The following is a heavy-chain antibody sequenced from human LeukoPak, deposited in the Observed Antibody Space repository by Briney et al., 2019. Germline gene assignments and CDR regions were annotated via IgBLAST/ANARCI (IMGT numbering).Heavy chain of an antibody. Sequence: ASVKVSCKASGYTFTNYSIHWVRQAPGQGLEWMGIINPNGGSTTYAQKFQGRITMTRDTSTSTVYMELGSLRREYTAVYYYARDRPPNHFDYWGQGTLVTISS. J-gene: IGHJ4*02. D-gene: IGHD1-14*01. CDR3: ARDRPPNHFDY. CDR1: GYTFTNYS. V-gene: IGHV1-46*01. CDR2: INPNGGST.